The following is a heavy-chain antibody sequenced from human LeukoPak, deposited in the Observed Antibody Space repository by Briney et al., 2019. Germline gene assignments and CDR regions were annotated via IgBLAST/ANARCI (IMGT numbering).Heavy chain of an antibody. CDR3: ARGRGPYGWFDP. J-gene: IGHJ5*02. CDR1: EFTISRYW. V-gene: IGHV3-74*01. Sequence: GGSLRLSCAASEFTISRYWMHWARQAPGKGLVWVARINGDGSSINYADSVKGRFTISRDNAKNTLYLQMNSLRVEDTAVYYCARGRGPYGWFDPWAREPWSPSPQ. D-gene: IGHD3-10*01. CDR2: INGDGSSI.